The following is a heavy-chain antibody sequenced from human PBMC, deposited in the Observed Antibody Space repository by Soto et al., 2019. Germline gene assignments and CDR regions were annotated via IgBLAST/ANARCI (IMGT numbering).Heavy chain of an antibody. D-gene: IGHD3-16*01. CDR2: VYYSGST. J-gene: IGHJ4*02. Sequence: SETLSLTCIVSGGSISSSDYYWGWVRQPPGKGLEWIGAVYYSGSTYYNPSLTGRDTISVDTSKNQFSLNLRSVTAADTAVYYCARQTGGFGYYFDYWGQGALVTVSS. CDR1: GGSISSSDYY. CDR3: ARQTGGFGYYFDY. V-gene: IGHV4-39*01.